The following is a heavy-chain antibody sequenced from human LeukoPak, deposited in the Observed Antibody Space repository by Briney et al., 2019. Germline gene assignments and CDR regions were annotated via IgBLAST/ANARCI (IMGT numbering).Heavy chain of an antibody. CDR1: EFSVGSNY. CDR3: AKWASSGWLDY. V-gene: IGHV3-66*02. CDR2: IYSGGST. J-gene: IGHJ4*02. Sequence: GGSLRLSCAASEFSVGSNYMTWVRQAPGKGLEWVSLIYSGGSTYYADSVKGRFTISRDNSKNTLYLQMNSLRAEDTAVYYCAKWASSGWLDYWGQGTLVTVSS. D-gene: IGHD6-19*01.